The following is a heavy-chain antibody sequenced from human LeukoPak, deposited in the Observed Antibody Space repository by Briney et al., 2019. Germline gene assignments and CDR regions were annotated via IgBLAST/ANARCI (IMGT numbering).Heavy chain of an antibody. CDR1: GGSISSYY. J-gene: IGHJ4*02. D-gene: IGHD4-17*01. CDR3: ARGSTVTSRPGY. V-gene: IGHV4-59*01. CDR2: IYYSGST. Sequence: SETLSLTCTVPGGSISSYYWSRIRQPPGKGLEWIGYIYYSGSTNYNPSLKSRVTISVDTSKNQFSLKLSSVTAADTAVYYCARGSTVTSRPGYWGQGTLVTVSS.